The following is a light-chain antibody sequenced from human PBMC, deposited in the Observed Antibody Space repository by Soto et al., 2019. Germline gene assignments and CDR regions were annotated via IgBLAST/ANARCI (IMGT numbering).Light chain of an antibody. CDR1: HSISSY. V-gene: IGKV1-39*01. CDR2: AAS. J-gene: IGKJ2*01. CDR3: QQSYSSPLMYT. Sequence: DIQMTQSPSSLSASVGDRVAITCRASHSISSYLNWYQQKPGKAPKLLIYAASSLQSGVPSRFSGSGSGTDFTLTISSLQPEDFATYYCQQSYSSPLMYTFGQGTKLEIK.